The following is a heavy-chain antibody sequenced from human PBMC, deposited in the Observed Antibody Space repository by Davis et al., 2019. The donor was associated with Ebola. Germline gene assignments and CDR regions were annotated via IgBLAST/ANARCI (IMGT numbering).Heavy chain of an antibody. CDR1: GFTFSSYS. Sequence: PGGSLSLSCSASGFTFSSYSMNWVRQAPGKGLEWVSSISSSSSYIYYADSVKGRFTISRDNAKNSLYLQMNSLRAEDTAVYYCARDLVVVVATTPAYSYYGMDVWGQGTTVTVSS. CDR2: ISSSSSYI. CDR3: ARDLVVVVATTPAYSYYGMDV. V-gene: IGHV3-21*01. D-gene: IGHD2-15*01. J-gene: IGHJ6*02.